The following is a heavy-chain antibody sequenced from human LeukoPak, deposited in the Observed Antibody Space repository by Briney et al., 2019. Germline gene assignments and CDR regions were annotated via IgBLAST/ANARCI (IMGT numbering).Heavy chain of an antibody. CDR3: AKDPAAGISNSFDY. J-gene: IGHJ4*02. CDR1: GFTFSSYG. CDR2: IWYDGSNK. D-gene: IGHD6-13*01. Sequence: PGGSLRLSCAASGFTFSSYGMHWVRQAPGKGLEWVAVIWYDGSNKYYADSVKGRFTISRDNSKNTLYLQMNSLRAEDTAVYYCAKDPAAGISNSFDYWAQGTLVTVSS. V-gene: IGHV3-33*06.